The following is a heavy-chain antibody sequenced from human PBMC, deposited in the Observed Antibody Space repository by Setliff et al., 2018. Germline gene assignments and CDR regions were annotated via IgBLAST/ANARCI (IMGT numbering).Heavy chain of an antibody. D-gene: IGHD3-22*01. Sequence: SETLSLTCTVSGDSISGDYWSWIRQPPGKGLEWIGFIHYSGSTNYNPSLKSRVTISVDTSKNQFSLKLSSVTAADKAVYYCARWRVRDSGYYPRLSYMDVWGKGTTVTVSS. J-gene: IGHJ6*03. CDR2: IHYSGST. CDR3: ARWRVRDSGYYPRLSYMDV. V-gene: IGHV4-59*08. CDR1: GDSISGDY.